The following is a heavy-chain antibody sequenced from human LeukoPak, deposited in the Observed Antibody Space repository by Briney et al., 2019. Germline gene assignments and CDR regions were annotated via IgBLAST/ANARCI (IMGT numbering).Heavy chain of an antibody. J-gene: IGHJ4*02. V-gene: IGHV3-11*06. D-gene: IGHD2-21*02. CDR2: ISSSSSYT. Sequence: GGSLRLSCAASGFTFSDYYMSWIRQAPGKGLEWVSYISSSSSYTNYADSVKGRFTISRDNAKNSLYLQMNSLRAEDTAVYCCARGPTSRGDVDYWGQGTLVTVSS. CDR1: GFTFSDYY. CDR3: ARGPTSRGDVDY.